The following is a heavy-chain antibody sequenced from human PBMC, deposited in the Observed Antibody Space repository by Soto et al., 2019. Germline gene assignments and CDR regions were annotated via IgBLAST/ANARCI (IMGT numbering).Heavy chain of an antibody. CDR2: IYGSGRT. J-gene: IGHJ6*02. Sequence: GGSLRLSCAASGFTVSSNYMSWVRQAPGKGLEWVSIIYGSGRTDYADSVKGRFTISRDNSKTTVYLQMNNLRVEDTAVYYCARGIPFHDFWSGKDNYYYGMDVWGRGTTVTVSS. D-gene: IGHD3-3*01. V-gene: IGHV3-53*01. CDR1: GFTVSSNY. CDR3: ARGIPFHDFWSGKDNYYYGMDV.